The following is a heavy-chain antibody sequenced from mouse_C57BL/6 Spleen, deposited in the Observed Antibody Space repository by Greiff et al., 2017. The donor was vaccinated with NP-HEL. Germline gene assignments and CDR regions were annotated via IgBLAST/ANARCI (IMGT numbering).Heavy chain of an antibody. V-gene: IGHV2-2*01. CDR3: APSDSSGYSLMDD. CDR2: IWRGGST. Sequence: QVQLQQSGPGLVQPSPSLSITCTVSGFSLTSYGVHWVRQSPGKGLEWLGVIWRGGSTDYNAAFISRLSISKDNSKSQVFFKMNSLQADDTAIYYCAPSDSSGYSLMDDWGQGTSVTVSS. D-gene: IGHD3-2*02. CDR1: GFSLTSYG. J-gene: IGHJ4*01.